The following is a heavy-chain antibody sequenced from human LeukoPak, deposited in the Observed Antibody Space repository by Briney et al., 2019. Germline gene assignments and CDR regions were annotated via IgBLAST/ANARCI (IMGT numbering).Heavy chain of an antibody. D-gene: IGHD2-2*01. CDR2: VKEDGSEK. V-gene: IGHV3-7*03. CDR1: GFTFSMNW. J-gene: IGHJ4*02. CDR3: AKDLEVRCSSTSCYLFDY. Sequence: PGGSLRLSCAASGFTFSMNWMTWVRQAPGKGLEWVANVKEDGSEKYYVDSVKGRFTISRDNSKNSLYLQMNSLRTEDTALYYCAKDLEVRCSSTSCYLFDYWGQGTLVTVSS.